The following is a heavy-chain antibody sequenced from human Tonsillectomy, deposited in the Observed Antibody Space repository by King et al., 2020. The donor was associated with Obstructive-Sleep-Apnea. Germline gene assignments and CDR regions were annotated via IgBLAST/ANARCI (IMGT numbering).Heavy chain of an antibody. CDR3: ARHGSTSMTAPGTY. V-gene: IGHV5-51*01. J-gene: IGHJ4*02. CDR1: GYNFTTYW. Sequence: GQLVQSGAEVKNPGESLKISCKGSGYNFTTYWIGWVRQMPGKGLEWMGIIYPGDSDTRYSPSFQGQVTMSADKSISTASLQWSSLKASDTAMYYCARHGSTSMTAPGTYWGQGTLVIVSS. CDR2: IYPGDSDT. D-gene: IGHD6-13*01.